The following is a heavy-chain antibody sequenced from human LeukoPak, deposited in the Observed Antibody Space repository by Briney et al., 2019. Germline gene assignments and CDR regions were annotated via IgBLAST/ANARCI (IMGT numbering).Heavy chain of an antibody. CDR2: ISWNGGST. Sequence: GGSLRLSCAASGFTFDDYGMSWVRQAPGKGLEWVSGISWNGGSTGYADSVKGRFTISRDNAKNSLYLQMNSLIAEDTAVYYCARDFNNGMVAYYYFDYWGQGTLVTVSS. V-gene: IGHV3-20*04. CDR3: ARDFNNGMVAYYYFDY. CDR1: GFTFDDYG. D-gene: IGHD1-14*01. J-gene: IGHJ4*02.